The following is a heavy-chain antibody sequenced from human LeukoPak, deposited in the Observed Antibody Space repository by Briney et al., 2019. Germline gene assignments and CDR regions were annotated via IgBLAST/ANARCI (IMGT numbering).Heavy chain of an antibody. V-gene: IGHV1-69*06. CDR1: GGTFSNYA. Sequence: SVKVSCKASGGTFSNYAISWVRQAPGQGLEWMGGIIPIFGTANYAQKFRGRVTITADKSTRTAYMELSSLRSEDTAVYYCARDVRVQKWFGELIKTKTYYFDYWGQGALVTVSS. CDR2: IIPIFGTA. D-gene: IGHD3-10*01. J-gene: IGHJ4*02. CDR3: ARDVRVQKWFGELIKTKTYYFDY.